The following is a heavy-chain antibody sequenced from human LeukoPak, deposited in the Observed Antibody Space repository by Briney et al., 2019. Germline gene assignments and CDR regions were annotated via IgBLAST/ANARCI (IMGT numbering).Heavy chain of an antibody. CDR1: GFTFDDYA. V-gene: IGHV3-9*01. CDR3: AKDIGPPDYYYDSSGYLPLGYDY. J-gene: IGHJ4*02. D-gene: IGHD3-22*01. Sequence: PGRSLRLSCAASGFTFDDYAMHWVRQAPGKGLEWVSGISWNSGSIGYADSVKGRFTISRDNAKNSLYLQMNSLRAEDTALYYCAKDIGPPDYYYDSSGYLPLGYDYWGQGTLVTVSS. CDR2: ISWNSGSI.